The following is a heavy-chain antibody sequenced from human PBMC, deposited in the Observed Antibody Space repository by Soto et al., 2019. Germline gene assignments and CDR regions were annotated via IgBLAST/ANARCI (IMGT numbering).Heavy chain of an antibody. J-gene: IGHJ4*02. CDR3: AIEAAGFGH. V-gene: IGHV3-73*01. CDR2: IRSKASNYAT. CDR1: GFSFSVSS. Sequence: EVQLVESGGGLVQPGGSMRLSCAASGFSFSVSSMHWVRQASGKGLGWLGRIRSKASNYATTYSESVRGRFIISRDDSQDTMFLQMNSLRTEDTAMYYCAIEAAGFGHWGQGTLVTVSS. D-gene: IGHD6-13*01.